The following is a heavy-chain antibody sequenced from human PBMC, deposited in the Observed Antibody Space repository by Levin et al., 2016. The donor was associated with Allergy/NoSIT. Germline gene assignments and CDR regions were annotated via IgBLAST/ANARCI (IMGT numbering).Heavy chain of an antibody. CDR3: VRATSDNIWPLFDS. CDR2: SYYSGNT. Sequence: SETLSLTCTVSGDSVSSGHYCWTWIRQPPGKGLEWIGYSYYSGNTNYNPSLKSRVTISVDTSKNQFSLKLNSVTAADTAIYYCVRATSDNIWPLFDSWGQGTLVTVSS. V-gene: IGHV4-61*01. D-gene: IGHD2-2*01. CDR1: GDSVSSGHYC. J-gene: IGHJ4*02.